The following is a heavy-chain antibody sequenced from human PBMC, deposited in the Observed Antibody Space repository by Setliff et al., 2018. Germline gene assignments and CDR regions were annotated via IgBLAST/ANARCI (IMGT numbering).Heavy chain of an antibody. CDR1: GGSFSGYY. Sequence: PSETLSLTCAVYGGSFSGYYWSWIRQPPGKGLEWIGEINHSGSTNYNPSLKSRVTISVDTSKNQFSLKLSSVTAADTAVYYCARVRYVFWSGSIDYWGQ. D-gene: IGHD3-3*01. CDR2: INHSGST. CDR3: ARVRYVFWSGSIDY. J-gene: IGHJ4*02. V-gene: IGHV4-34*01.